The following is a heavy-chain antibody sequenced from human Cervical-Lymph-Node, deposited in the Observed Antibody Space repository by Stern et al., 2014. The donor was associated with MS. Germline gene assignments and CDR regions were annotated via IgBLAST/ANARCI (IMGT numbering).Heavy chain of an antibody. V-gene: IGHV1-58*03. D-gene: IGHD3-16*01. CDR1: GFTFTSST. CDR3: AAVSTWGP. Sequence: QLVESGPEMKKPGTSVNVSCKASGFTFTSSTVQWVRQARGQRLEWVGKIVVGTGKANYAQKFQGRVTISRDLSTDTAYMELSSLRSDDTAIYYCAAVSTWGPWGQGTPVTVSS. J-gene: IGHJ4*02. CDR2: IVVGTGKA.